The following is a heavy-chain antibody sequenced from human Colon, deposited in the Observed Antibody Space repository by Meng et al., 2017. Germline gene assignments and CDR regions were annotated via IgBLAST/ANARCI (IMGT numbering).Heavy chain of an antibody. V-gene: IGHV3-15*01. Sequence: QLVETGGGLAKPGGSLRLSCAGSGFTFSNAWMSWVRQAPGKWLEWVGRIKSKPDGGTADYVAPVKGRFTISRDDSNNTLYLQMNSLNTEDTAMYYCSTGRFDWGQGTLVTVSS. CDR3: STGRFD. CDR1: GFTFSNAW. D-gene: IGHD3-16*01. CDR2: IKSKPDGGTA. J-gene: IGHJ4*02.